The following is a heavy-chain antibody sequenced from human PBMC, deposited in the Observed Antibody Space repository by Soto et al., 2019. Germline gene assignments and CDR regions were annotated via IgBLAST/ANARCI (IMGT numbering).Heavy chain of an antibody. CDR3: ARGDYYGSGSRYYFDY. J-gene: IGHJ4*02. CDR1: GGSISSYY. D-gene: IGHD3-10*01. V-gene: IGHV4-59*01. Sequence: SETLSLTCTVSGGSISSYYWSWIRQPPGKGLEWIGYIYYSGSTNYNPSLKSRVTISVDTSKNQFSLKLSSVTAADTAVYYCARGDYYGSGSRYYFDYWGQGTLVTVSS. CDR2: IYYSGST.